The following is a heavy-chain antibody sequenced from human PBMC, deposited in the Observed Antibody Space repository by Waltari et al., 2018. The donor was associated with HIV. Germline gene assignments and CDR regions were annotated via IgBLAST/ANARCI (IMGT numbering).Heavy chain of an antibody. CDR3: ARVCRGTRQYFDDRVGH. J-gene: IGHJ4*02. Sequence: QVQLVQSGAEVKKPGASVKVSGKASGYTFSDYSLHWVRQAPGQGLEGMGWIRSNSVGTRNAEKFQGRVTMTSETSTETAHMELSMLTSDDTAVYYCARVCRGTRQYFDDRVGHWGQGTLGTVSS. V-gene: IGHV1-2*02. CDR1: GYTFSDYS. CDR2: IRSNSVGT. D-gene: IGHD3-22*01.